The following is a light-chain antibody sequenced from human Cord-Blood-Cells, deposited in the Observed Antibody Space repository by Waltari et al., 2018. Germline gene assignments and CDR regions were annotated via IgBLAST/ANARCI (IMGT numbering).Light chain of an antibody. CDR1: QSVLYSSNNKNY. J-gene: IGKJ2*01. V-gene: IGKV4-1*01. Sequence: DIVMTQSPDSLAVSLGERATINCKSSQSVLYSSNNKNYLAWYQQKPGQPPKLFIYWASTLEAGVPDRFRGSGSGTDFTVTISSLQAEDVAVYSCQQYYSTPPYTFGQGTKLEIK. CDR2: WAS. CDR3: QQYYSTPPYT.